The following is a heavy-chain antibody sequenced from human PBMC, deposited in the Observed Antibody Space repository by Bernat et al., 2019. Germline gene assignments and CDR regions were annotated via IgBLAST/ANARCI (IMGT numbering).Heavy chain of an antibody. J-gene: IGHJ4*02. V-gene: IGHV3-23*01. CDR2: ISSDGENT. D-gene: IGHD3-16*01. Sequence: DVQLMESGGDLVQPGGSLRLSCAASGFTFSDSGMSWVRLPPGKGLEWVSTISSDGENTHYAGSVQGRCTIPRDNSQSTLYLQMDSLRAEDAAIYYCAKVSAPYFDYWGQGALVTVSS. CDR1: GFTFSDSG. CDR3: AKVSAPYFDY.